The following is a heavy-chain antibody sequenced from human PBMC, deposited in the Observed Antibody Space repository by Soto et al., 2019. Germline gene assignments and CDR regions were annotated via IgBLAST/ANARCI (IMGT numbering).Heavy chain of an antibody. CDR2: ISYDGSNK. D-gene: IGHD1-1*01. Sequence: QVQLVESGGGVVQPGRSLRLSCAASGFTFSSYAMHWVRQAPGKGLEWVAVISYDGSNKYYADSVKGRFTISRDNSKNTLYLQMNSLRVEDTAVYYCARDPSGGFDYWGQGTLVTVSS. V-gene: IGHV3-30-3*01. CDR1: GFTFSSYA. J-gene: IGHJ4*02. CDR3: ARDPSGGFDY.